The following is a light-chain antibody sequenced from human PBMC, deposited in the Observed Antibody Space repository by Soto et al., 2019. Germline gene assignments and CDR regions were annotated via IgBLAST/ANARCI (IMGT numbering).Light chain of an antibody. CDR3: QQRINWPLT. Sequence: EIVLTQSPDTLSLSPGERATLSCRASQSISGHLAWYQQKPGQAPRLLIYGASNRATGIPARFSGSGSGTDFTLTISSLEPEDFAVYYCQQRINWPLTFGGGTKVEIK. J-gene: IGKJ4*01. CDR1: QSISGH. CDR2: GAS. V-gene: IGKV3-11*01.